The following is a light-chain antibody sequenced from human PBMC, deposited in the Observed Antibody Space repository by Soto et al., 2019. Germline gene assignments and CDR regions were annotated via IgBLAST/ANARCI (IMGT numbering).Light chain of an antibody. J-gene: IGKJ1*01. V-gene: IGKV3-15*01. CDR1: QSVSSN. Sequence: ELMWTHYPGTLSLSPGDRAALYFRASQSVSSNLAWYQQKPGQAPRLLIYGASTRATGIPARFSGSGSGTEFTLTISSLQSEDFAVYYCQQYNNWPRTFGQGTKVDI. CDR3: QQYNNWPRT. CDR2: GAS.